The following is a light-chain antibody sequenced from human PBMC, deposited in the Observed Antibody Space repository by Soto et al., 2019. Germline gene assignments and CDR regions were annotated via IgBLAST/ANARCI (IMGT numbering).Light chain of an antibody. CDR3: QQYGRSPPT. Sequence: EIVLTQSPGTLSLSPGERATLSCRASQRVTSVFLAWYQQKPGQAPSLPIYGASNRATGVPDRFSGSGSGTDFTLTISRLEPEDFAVYHCQQYGRSPPTFGGGTKVGVK. CDR2: GAS. CDR1: QRVTSVF. J-gene: IGKJ4*01. V-gene: IGKV3-20*01.